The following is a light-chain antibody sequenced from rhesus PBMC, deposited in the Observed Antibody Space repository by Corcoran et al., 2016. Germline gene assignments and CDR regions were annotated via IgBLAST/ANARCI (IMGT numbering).Light chain of an antibody. CDR3: CSYAGTDIFYV. Sequence: QPALTQTRSVSGSPGLSVTISCTGTHTDIGYSKFFSWFQHRPGTAPRLIIFDVSKRPSGVSDRFSGSKSANTASLTISGLQAEDEADYFCCSYAGTDIFYVFGGGTRLTVL. CDR2: DVS. CDR1: HTDIGYSKF. J-gene: IGLJ1*01. V-gene: IGLV2-32*01.